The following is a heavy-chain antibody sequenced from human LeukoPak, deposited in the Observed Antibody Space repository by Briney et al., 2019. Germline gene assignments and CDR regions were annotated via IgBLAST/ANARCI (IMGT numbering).Heavy chain of an antibody. D-gene: IGHD6-13*01. CDR3: ARGKGSSWRFDY. Sequence: SETLSLTCTVSGGSSSSYYWSWIRQPPGKGLEWIGYIYYSGSTNYNPSLKSRVTISVDTSKNQFSLKLSSVTAADTAVYYCARGKGSSWRFDYWGQGTLVTVSS. V-gene: IGHV4-59*01. J-gene: IGHJ4*02. CDR1: GGSSSSYY. CDR2: IYYSGST.